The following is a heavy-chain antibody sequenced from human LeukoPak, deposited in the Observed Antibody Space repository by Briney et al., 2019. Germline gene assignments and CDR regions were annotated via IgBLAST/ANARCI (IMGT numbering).Heavy chain of an antibody. V-gene: IGHV4-39*01. CDR1: GGSISSSYY. Sequence: PSETLSLTCTVSGGSISSSYYWGWICQPPGKGLDWIGSIYYGGSTYYNPSLRSRVTTSVDTSKNQFSLKLTSVTAADTAVYYCARHGNHYYGSGGFDYWGQGALVTVSS. CDR2: IYYGGST. J-gene: IGHJ4*02. CDR3: ARHGNHYYGSGGFDY. D-gene: IGHD3-10*01.